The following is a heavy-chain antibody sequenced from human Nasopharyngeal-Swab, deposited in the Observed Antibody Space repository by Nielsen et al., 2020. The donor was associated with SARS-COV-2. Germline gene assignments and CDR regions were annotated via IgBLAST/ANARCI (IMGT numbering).Heavy chain of an antibody. J-gene: IGHJ4*02. V-gene: IGHV4-38-2*01. Sequence: SETLSLTCAVSGYSISSGYYWGWIRQPPGKGLEWIGSIYHSGSLYYNPSLKSRVTISVDTSKNQFSLKLSSVTATDTAVYYCARRYGDFWSGHYFDYWGQGTLVTVSS. D-gene: IGHD3-3*01. CDR2: IYHSGSL. CDR3: ARRYGDFWSGHYFDY. CDR1: GYSISSGYY.